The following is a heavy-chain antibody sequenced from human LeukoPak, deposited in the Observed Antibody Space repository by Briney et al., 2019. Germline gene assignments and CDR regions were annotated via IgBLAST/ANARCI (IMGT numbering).Heavy chain of an antibody. D-gene: IGHD4-23*01. J-gene: IGHJ3*02. CDR1: GFTISSNY. CDR3: ARDVSHGGRYAFDI. Sequence: PGGSLRLSCAASGFTISSNYMSWVRQAPGKGLEWVSVIYSGGSTYYADSVKGRFTISRDNSKNTVYLQMNSLRAEDTAVYYCARDVSHGGRYAFDIWGQGTMVTVSS. V-gene: IGHV3-66*01. CDR2: IYSGGST.